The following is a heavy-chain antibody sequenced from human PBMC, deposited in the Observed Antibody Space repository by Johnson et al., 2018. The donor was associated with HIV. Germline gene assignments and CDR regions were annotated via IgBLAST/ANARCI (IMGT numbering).Heavy chain of an antibody. Sequence: VQLVESGGGLVQPGGSLRLSCAASGFTVSSNYMSWVRQAPGKGLEWVGRIKSKTDDGTTDYADSVKGRCTISRDNSKNTLYLQMNSLRAEDTAVYYCAREGEGGAFDIWGQGTMVTVSS. CDR2: IKSKTDDGTT. J-gene: IGHJ3*02. CDR3: AREGEGGAFDI. D-gene: IGHD3-16*01. CDR1: GFTVSSNY. V-gene: IGHV3-66*02.